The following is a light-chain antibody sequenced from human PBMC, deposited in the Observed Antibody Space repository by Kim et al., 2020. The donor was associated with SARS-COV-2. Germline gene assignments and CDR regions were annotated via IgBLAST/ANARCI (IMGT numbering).Light chain of an antibody. CDR1: QRVSGN. Sequence: IVMTQSPATLSVSPGDKATLSCRASQRVSGNLAWYQQKPGQPPRLLVYGASTRATGIPDRFSGSGSGTDFSLTISSLQSEDFALYYCQQYDNGPLSFGQGTRLEIK. J-gene: IGKJ5*01. CDR3: QQYDNGPLS. CDR2: GAS. V-gene: IGKV3-15*01.